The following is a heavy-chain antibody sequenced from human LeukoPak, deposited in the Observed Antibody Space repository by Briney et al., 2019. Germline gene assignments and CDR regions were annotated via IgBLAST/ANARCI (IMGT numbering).Heavy chain of an antibody. V-gene: IGHV4-39*01. D-gene: IGHD3-10*01. Sequence: SETLSLTCTVSGGSISSSSYYWGWIRQPPGKGLEWIGSIYYSGSTYYNPSLKSRVTISVDTSKNQFSLKLSSVTAADTAVYYCARRRRITMVRGPNWFDPWGQGTLVTVSS. J-gene: IGHJ5*02. CDR2: IYYSGST. CDR3: ARRRRITMVRGPNWFDP. CDR1: GGSISSSSYY.